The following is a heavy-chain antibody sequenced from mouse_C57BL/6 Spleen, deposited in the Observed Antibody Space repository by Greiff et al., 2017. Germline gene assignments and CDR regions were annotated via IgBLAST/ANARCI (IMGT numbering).Heavy chain of an antibody. J-gene: IGHJ3*01. CDR2: IYPSDSET. CDR3: ARDGYDYDVGLAY. D-gene: IGHD2-4*01. V-gene: IGHV1-61*01. CDR1: GYTFTSYW. Sequence: VQLQQPGAELVRPGSSVKLSCKASGYTFTSYWMDWVKQRPGQGLEWIGNIYPSDSETHYNQKFKDKATLTVDKSSSTAYMQLSSLTSEDSAVYYCARDGYDYDVGLAYWGQGTLVTVSA.